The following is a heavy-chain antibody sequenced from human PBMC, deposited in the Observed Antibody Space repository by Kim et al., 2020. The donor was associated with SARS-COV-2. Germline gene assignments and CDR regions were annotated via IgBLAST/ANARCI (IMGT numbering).Heavy chain of an antibody. CDR2: IYWDDDK. CDR3: AHSPPCMAAAATCWFDP. CDR1: GFSLSTSGVG. J-gene: IGHJ5*02. V-gene: IGHV2-5*02. Sequence: SGPTLVNPTQTLTLTCTFSGFSLSTSGVGVGWIRQPPGKALEWLALIYWDDDKRYSPSLKSRLTITNDTSKNQVVLTMTNMDPVDTATYYCAHSPPCMAAAATCWFDPWGQGTLVTVSS. D-gene: IGHD6-13*01.